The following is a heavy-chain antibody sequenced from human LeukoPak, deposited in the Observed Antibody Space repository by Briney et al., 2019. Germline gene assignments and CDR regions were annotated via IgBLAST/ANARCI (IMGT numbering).Heavy chain of an antibody. CDR1: GFSFSTYG. J-gene: IGHJ4*02. CDR2: IQSNGRNK. Sequence: GGSLRLSCAASGFSFSTYGMHWVRQAPGKGLEWLAFIQSNGRNKYYADSVKGRFTISRDNSKNTLFLQMNSLRAEDTAVYYCAKDKSMVRELDYWGQGNLVTVSS. CDR3: AKDKSMVRELDY. D-gene: IGHD3-10*01. V-gene: IGHV3-30*02.